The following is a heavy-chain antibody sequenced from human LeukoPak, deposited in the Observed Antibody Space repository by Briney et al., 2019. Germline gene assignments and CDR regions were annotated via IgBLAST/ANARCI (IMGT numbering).Heavy chain of an antibody. CDR1: GYTLTESS. CDR2: ISAYNGNT. Sequence: GASVKVSCKVSGYTLTESSMHWVRQAPGKGLEWMGWISAYNGNTNYAQKLQGRVTMTTDTSTSTAYMELRSLRSDDTAVYYCARIPAADPYYYYYMDVWGKGTTVTVSS. V-gene: IGHV1-18*01. D-gene: IGHD2-2*01. CDR3: ARIPAADPYYYYYMDV. J-gene: IGHJ6*03.